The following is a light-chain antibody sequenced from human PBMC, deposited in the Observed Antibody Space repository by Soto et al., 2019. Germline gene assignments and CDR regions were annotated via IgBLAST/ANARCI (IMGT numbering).Light chain of an antibody. CDR3: QQSYSAPRA. CDR1: QSVSFY. V-gene: IGKV1-39*01. CDR2: AAS. J-gene: IGKJ3*01. Sequence: DIQMTQSPTSLSASVGDRVTIICRASQSVSFYLNWFQQKPGEDPKLLIAAASSLHRGVPSRFSGSGSGTEFTLTISTVQPEDFATYYCQQSYSAPRAFGPGTKVYI.